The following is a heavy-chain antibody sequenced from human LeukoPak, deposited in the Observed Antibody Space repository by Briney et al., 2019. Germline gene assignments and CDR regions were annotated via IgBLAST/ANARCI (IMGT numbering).Heavy chain of an antibody. Sequence: SETLSLTCTVSGGSISSYYWSWIRQPPGKGLEWIGYIYFSGGTNYNPSLKSRVTISVDTSRNQFSLQLSSVTAADTAVYYCARVLRRDILTGYYPRYYYYGMDVWGQGTTVTVSS. CDR2: IYFSGGT. CDR3: ARVLRRDILTGYYPRYYYYGMDV. V-gene: IGHV4-59*01. J-gene: IGHJ6*02. D-gene: IGHD3-9*01. CDR1: GGSISSYY.